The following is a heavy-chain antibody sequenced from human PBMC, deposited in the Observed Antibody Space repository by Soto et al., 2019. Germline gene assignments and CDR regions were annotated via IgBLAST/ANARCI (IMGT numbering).Heavy chain of an antibody. V-gene: IGHV1-18*04. CDR3: AMDYGDRPEYFKH. D-gene: IGHD4-17*01. CDR2: ISPLKGRT. Sequence: QVQLVQSGPDLKRPGASMKVSCKASGYTFTSYGISWVRQAPGQGLEWMAWISPLKGRTQYSQKALGRVTLSTETSSNSAYMEMTTLRGDDTAVYYCAMDYGDRPEYFKHWGQGNLVTVS. J-gene: IGHJ1*01. CDR1: GYTFTSYG.